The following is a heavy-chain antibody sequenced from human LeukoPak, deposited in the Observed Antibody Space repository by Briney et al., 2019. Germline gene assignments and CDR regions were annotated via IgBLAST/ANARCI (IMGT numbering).Heavy chain of an antibody. J-gene: IGHJ4*02. CDR3: AKWGDYDVLTGYYVPDY. Sequence: GASLRLSCAASGLTFSNYAMSWVRQAPGKGLEWVSAIPGSGGSTYYADSVKGRFTVSRDNYKSTLYLQMNSLRAEDTALYYCAKWGDYDVLTGYYVPDYWGQGTLVTVSS. CDR2: IPGSGGST. V-gene: IGHV3-23*01. D-gene: IGHD3-9*01. CDR1: GLTFSNYA.